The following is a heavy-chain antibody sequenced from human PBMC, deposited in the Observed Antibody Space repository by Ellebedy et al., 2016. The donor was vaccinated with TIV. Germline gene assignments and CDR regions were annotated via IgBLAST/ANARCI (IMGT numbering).Heavy chain of an antibody. Sequence: SQTLSLTCVVSGGSISASTWWSWVRQPPGKGLEWIGEIFHTGNSNYNPSLQSRVAILADKSKNQFSLNLNSVTAADTAVYYCARGRVGAVFYDLWGQGRLVIVSA. CDR3: ARGRVGAVFYDL. J-gene: IGHJ5*02. CDR2: IFHTGNS. D-gene: IGHD2/OR15-2a*01. V-gene: IGHV4-4*02. CDR1: GGSISASTW.